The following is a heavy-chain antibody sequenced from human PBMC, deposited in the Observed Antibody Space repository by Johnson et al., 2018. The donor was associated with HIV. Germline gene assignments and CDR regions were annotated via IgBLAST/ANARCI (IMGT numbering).Heavy chain of an antibody. J-gene: IGHJ3*02. CDR2: INSDGSNP. D-gene: IGHD3-22*01. V-gene: IGHV3-NL1*01. CDR3: AKVRSGYTEIDAFDI. CDR1: GFTFSSYG. Sequence: QVQLVESGGGVVQPGRSLRLSCAASGFTFSSYGMHWVRQAPGTGLVWVSRINSDGSNPDFADSVKGRFTVSRDNAKNTLYLQMNSLRAEDTAVYFCAKVRSGYTEIDAFDIWGQGTMVTVSS.